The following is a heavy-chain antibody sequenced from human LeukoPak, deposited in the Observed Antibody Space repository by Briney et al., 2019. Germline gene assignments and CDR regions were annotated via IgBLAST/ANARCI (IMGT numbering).Heavy chain of an antibody. CDR3: ARDFSITGTSTLGY. CDR1: GGTFSSYA. J-gene: IGHJ4*02. V-gene: IGHV1-18*01. D-gene: IGHD1-7*01. Sequence: ASVKVSCKASGGTFSSYAISWVRQAPGQGLEWMGWISAYNGNTNYAQKLQGRVTMTTDTSTSTAYMELRSLRSDDTAAYYCARDFSITGTSTLGYWGQGTLVTVSS. CDR2: ISAYNGNT.